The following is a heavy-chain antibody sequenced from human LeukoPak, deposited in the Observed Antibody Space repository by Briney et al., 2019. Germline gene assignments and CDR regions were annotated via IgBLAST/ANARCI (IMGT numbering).Heavy chain of an antibody. CDR3: ARSPYIAAAGTSDY. CDR2: INHSGST. J-gene: IGHJ4*02. CDR1: GGSFSGYY. D-gene: IGHD6-13*01. Sequence: SETLSLTCAVYGGSFSGYYWSWIRQPPGKGLEWIGEINHSGSTNYNPSLKSRVTISVDTSKNQFSLKLSSVTAADTAVYYCARSPYIAAAGTSDYWGQGTLVTVSS. V-gene: IGHV4-34*01.